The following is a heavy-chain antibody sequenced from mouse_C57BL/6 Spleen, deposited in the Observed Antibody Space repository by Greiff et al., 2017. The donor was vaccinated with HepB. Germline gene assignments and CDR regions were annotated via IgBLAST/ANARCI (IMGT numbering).Heavy chain of an antibody. V-gene: IGHV1-81*01. CDR2: IYPRSGNT. CDR1: GYTFTSYG. CDR3: ERSPNTTEGDNNAMDY. D-gene: IGHD2-12*01. J-gene: IGHJ4*01. Sequence: VQLQQSGAELARPGASVKLSCKASGYTFTSYGISWVKQRTGQGLEWIGEIYPRSGNTYYNEKFKGKATLTADKSSSTAYMELRSLTSEDSAVNDGERSPNTTEGDNNAMDYWGQGTSVTVSS.